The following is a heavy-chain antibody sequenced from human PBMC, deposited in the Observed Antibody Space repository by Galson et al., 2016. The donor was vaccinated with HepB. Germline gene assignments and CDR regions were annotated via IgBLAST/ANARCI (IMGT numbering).Heavy chain of an antibody. J-gene: IGHJ4*02. CDR3: ARVSEVLYVSGSYRPQYYFDC. CDR1: GYTFTRYG. V-gene: IGHV1-18*01. Sequence: SVKVSCKASGYTFTRYGVTWVRQAPGQGLEWMGWISSYNGKTNYAQKLQGRVTMTTDTTTSTAYMELRSLRSDDTAVYYCARVSEVLYVSGSYRPQYYFDCGGQGALVTVSS. D-gene: IGHD3-16*02. CDR2: ISSYNGKT.